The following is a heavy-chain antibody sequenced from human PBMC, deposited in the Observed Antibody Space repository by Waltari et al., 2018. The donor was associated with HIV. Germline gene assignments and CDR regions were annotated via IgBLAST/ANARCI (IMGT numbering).Heavy chain of an antibody. D-gene: IGHD1-26*01. J-gene: IGHJ1*01. CDR3: ARADVVGVGEADLSH. CDR2: VIPFLGIA. CDR1: GGTFSTSG. Sequence: QVHLVQSGAEVKTPGSSVKVSCKASGGTFSTSGINWIRQAPGQGLEWMGRVIPFLGIANYARQFQGRVTISADTSTNTAYMALTGLKFEDTAIYYCARADVVGVGEADLSHWGQGTLVTVPS. V-gene: IGHV1-69*04.